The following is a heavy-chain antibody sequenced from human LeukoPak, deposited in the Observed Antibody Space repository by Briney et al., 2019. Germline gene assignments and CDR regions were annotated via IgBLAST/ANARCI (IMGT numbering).Heavy chain of an antibody. D-gene: IGHD6-19*01. CDR3: ARYSGGWPYYFDY. CDR1: GGSMSSYY. Sequence: PSETLSLTCIVSGGSMSSYYWSWIRQPPRKGLEWIGYISNTGDTNNNPSLTSRVAISLDTSKNQLSLQLSSVTAADTAVYFCARYSGGWPYYFDYWGQGALVTVSS. CDR2: ISNTGDT. J-gene: IGHJ4*02. V-gene: IGHV4-59*08.